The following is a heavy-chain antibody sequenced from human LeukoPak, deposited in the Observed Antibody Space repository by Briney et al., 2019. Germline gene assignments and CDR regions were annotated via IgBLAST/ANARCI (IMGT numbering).Heavy chain of an antibody. J-gene: IGHJ4*02. CDR2: VYYTGVT. CDR3: ASQLGGTTFH. D-gene: IGHD1-1*01. CDR1: GVSINTYY. V-gene: IGHV4-59*01. Sequence: SETLSLTCTVSGVSINTYYWSWIRQPPGKGLEWIGYVYYTGVTNYNPSLKSRVSISLDTSKSQFPLKLSSVTAADTAVYYCASQLGGTTFHWGQGTLVTVSS.